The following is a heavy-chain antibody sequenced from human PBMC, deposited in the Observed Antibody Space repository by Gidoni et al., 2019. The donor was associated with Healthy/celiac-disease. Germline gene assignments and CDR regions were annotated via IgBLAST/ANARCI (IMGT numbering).Heavy chain of an antibody. D-gene: IGHD3-3*01. CDR2: IYHSGST. CDR1: GYSISSGYY. Sequence: QVQLQESGPGLVKPSETLSLTCAVPGYSISSGYYWGWIRQPPGKGLEWIGSIYHSGSTYYNPSLKSRVTISVDTSKNQFSLKLSSVTAADTAVYYCATYNDFWFDYWGQGTLVTVSS. J-gene: IGHJ4*02. V-gene: IGHV4-38-2*01. CDR3: ATYNDFWFDY.